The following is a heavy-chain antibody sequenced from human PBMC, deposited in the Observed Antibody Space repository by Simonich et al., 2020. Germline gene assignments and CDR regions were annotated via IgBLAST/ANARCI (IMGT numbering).Heavy chain of an antibody. Sequence: EVQLVESGGGLVQPGGSLRLSCAASGFTFSSYEMNWVRQAPGRGLEWVSYISGSGSTIYYADSVKGRFTISRDNAKNSLYLQMNSLRAEDTAVYYCARHYYGDYYFDYWGQGTLVTVSS. CDR1: GFTFSSYE. V-gene: IGHV3-48*03. CDR2: ISGSGSTI. J-gene: IGHJ4*02. CDR3: ARHYYGDYYFDY. D-gene: IGHD4-17*01.